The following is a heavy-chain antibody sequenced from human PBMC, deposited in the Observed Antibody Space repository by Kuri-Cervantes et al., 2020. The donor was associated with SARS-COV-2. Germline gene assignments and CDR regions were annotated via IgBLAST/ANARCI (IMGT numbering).Heavy chain of an antibody. V-gene: IGHV4-61*08. D-gene: IGHD6-13*01. CDR1: GGSLSSGDYY. CDR3: ARAPTRIAAAGFSFDI. Sequence: SETLSLTCTVSGGSLSSGDYYWTWVRQPPGKGLEWIGNIYYSGSASYNPSLKSRLTMSLDMSKSQFSLKLSSVTAADTAVYYCARAPTRIAAAGFSFDIWGQGTMVTVSS. J-gene: IGHJ3*02. CDR2: IYYSGSA.